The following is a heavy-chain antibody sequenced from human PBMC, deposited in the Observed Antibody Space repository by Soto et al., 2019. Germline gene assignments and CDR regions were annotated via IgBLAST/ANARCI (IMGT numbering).Heavy chain of an antibody. D-gene: IGHD2-15*01. CDR2: IYYSGNT. V-gene: IGHV4-59*12. CDR1: GGSISSYY. Sequence: SETLSLTCTVSGGSISSYYWNWIRQPPGKGLEWIGYIYYSGNTNYNPPLKSRVTISVDTSKNQFSLKLSSVTAADTAVYYCARVAAIGNWFDPWGQGTLVTVSS. CDR3: ARVAAIGNWFDP. J-gene: IGHJ5*02.